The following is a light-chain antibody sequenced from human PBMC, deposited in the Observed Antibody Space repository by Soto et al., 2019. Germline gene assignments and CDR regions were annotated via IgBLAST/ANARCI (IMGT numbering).Light chain of an antibody. V-gene: IGLV7-43*01. CDR3: LLYYGGAYV. CDR2: RTS. CDR1: TGAFTSGYY. Sequence: QAVGTQEPSLTATPGGPVILPCASSTGAFTSGYYPNWFQQKPGQAPRALIYRTSNKHSRTPARFSGSLLGGKAALTLSGVQPEDEAEYYCLLYYGGAYVFGTGTKANV. J-gene: IGLJ1*01.